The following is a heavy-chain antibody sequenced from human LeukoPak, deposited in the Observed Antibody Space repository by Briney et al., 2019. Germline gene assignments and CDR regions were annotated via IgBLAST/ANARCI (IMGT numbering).Heavy chain of an antibody. CDR3: ARVAIGSWYFDL. J-gene: IGHJ2*01. Sequence: ASVKVSCKASGYTFTSYGISWVRQAPGQGLEWMGWISTYNGNTNYAQNFQGRVTLTTDTSTSTAFMDLRSLRSDDTAAYHCARVAIGSWYFDLWGRGTLVTVSS. V-gene: IGHV1-18*01. CDR2: ISTYNGNT. CDR1: GYTFTSYG. D-gene: IGHD2-15*01.